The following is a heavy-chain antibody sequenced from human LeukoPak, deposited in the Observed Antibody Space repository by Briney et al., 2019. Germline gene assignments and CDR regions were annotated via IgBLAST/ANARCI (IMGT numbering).Heavy chain of an antibody. V-gene: IGHV3-23*01. CDR1: AFTFSTYA. D-gene: IGHD2-2*01. CDR2: ISGSGGST. J-gene: IGHJ4*01. CDR3: ARERVDQLLSPFDY. Sequence: PGGSLRLSCAASAFTFSTYAMSWVRQAPGKGLEWVSAISGSGGSTYHADSVKGRFTISRDNSKNTLYLQMNSLRAEDTAVYYCARERVDQLLSPFDYWGHGTLVTVSS.